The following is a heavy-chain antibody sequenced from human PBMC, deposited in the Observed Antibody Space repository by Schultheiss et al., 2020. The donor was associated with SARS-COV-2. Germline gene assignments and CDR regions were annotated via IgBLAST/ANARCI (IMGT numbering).Heavy chain of an antibody. CDR1: GFTFDDYT. D-gene: IGHD2-15*01. CDR3: AKDLNRHCSGGSCYFGSGYYGMDV. V-gene: IGHV3-43*01. J-gene: IGHJ6*02. Sequence: GGSLRLSCAASGFTFDDYTMHWVRQAPGKGLEWVSLISWDGGSTYYADSVKGRFTISRDNSKNSLYLQMNSLRAEDTALYYCAKDLNRHCSGGSCYFGSGYYGMDVWGQGTTVTVSS. CDR2: ISWDGGST.